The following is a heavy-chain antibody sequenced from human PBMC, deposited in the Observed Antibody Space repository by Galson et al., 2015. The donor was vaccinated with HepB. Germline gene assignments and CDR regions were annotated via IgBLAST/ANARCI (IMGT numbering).Heavy chain of an antibody. Sequence: SVKVSCKASGYTFTRYYMHWVRQAPGQGLEWMGIINPSGGSTSYAQKFQGRVTMTRDTSTSTVYMELSSLRSEDTAVYYCARDKANYDILTGYYTDLYYHYMDVWGKGTTVTVSS. CDR2: INPSGGST. D-gene: IGHD3-9*01. CDR1: GYTFTRYY. CDR3: ARDKANYDILTGYYTDLYYHYMDV. V-gene: IGHV1-46*03. J-gene: IGHJ6*03.